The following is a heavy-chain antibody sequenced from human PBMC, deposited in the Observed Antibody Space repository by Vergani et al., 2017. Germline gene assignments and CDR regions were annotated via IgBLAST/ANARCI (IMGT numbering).Heavy chain of an antibody. CDR3: ARDLMIGAVTVSDY. J-gene: IGHJ4*02. Sequence: QVQLQESGPGLVKPSETLSLTCTVSGGSISSYYWSWLRQPPGKGLEWIGYIYYSGSTNYNPSLKSRVTISVDTSKNQFSLKLSSVTAADTAVYYCARDLMIGAVTVSDYWGQGTLVTVSS. D-gene: IGHD3-16*01. V-gene: IGHV4-59*01. CDR1: GGSISSYY. CDR2: IYYSGST.